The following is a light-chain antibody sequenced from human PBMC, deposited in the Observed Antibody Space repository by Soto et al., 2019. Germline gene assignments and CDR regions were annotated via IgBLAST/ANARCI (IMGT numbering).Light chain of an antibody. Sequence: QSVLTQPPSASGTPGQRVTISCSGSSSNIGSNYAYWYQQLPGTAPKLLIYRNNQRPSGVPARFSGSKSGTSASLAISGLRSEDEADYYCAAWDDSLSGVVFGGGTKLTVL. J-gene: IGLJ2*01. CDR1: SSNIGSNY. CDR3: AAWDDSLSGVV. CDR2: RNN. V-gene: IGLV1-47*01.